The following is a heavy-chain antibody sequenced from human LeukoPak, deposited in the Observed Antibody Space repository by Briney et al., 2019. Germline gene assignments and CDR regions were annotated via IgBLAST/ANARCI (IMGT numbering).Heavy chain of an antibody. CDR2: IYSDGST. CDR1: GLIVSSNY. D-gene: IGHD2-15*01. J-gene: IGHJ4*02. V-gene: IGHV3-53*01. Sequence: PGGSLRLSCAASGLIVSSNYMSWVRQAPGKGPEWVSVIYSDGSTYYADSVRGRFTISRDNSKNTLYLQMNSLRAGDTAVYYCAKECNSPGSCYYFDYWGQGTLVTVSS. CDR3: AKECNSPGSCYYFDY.